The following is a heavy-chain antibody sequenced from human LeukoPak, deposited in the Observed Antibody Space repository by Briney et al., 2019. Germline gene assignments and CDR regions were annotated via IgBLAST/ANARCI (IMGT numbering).Heavy chain of an antibody. J-gene: IGHJ4*02. CDR3: AREMTSSGVDY. CDR2: IIPIFGTA. V-gene: IGHV1-69*13. Sequence: SXXVSCKASGGTFISYAISWVRQAPGQGLEWMGGIIPIFGTANYAQKFQGRVTITADESTSTAYMELSSLRSEDTAVYYCAREMTSSGVDYWGQGTLVTVSS. D-gene: IGHD2-15*01. CDR1: GGTFISYA.